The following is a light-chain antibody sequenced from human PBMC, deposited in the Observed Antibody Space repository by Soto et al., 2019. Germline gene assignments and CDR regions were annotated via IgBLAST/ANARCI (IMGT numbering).Light chain of an antibody. CDR1: TSNVGNYNF. J-gene: IGLJ3*02. CDR2: EVS. CDR3: SSSAGGTSGV. V-gene: IGLV2-23*02. Sequence: QAVVTQPASVSGSPGQSITISCTGTTSNVGNYNFVSWYQHHPGKAPKLIIYEVSRWPSGVSDRFSGAKSGNTASLTISGLRAEDEADYYCSSSAGGTSGVFGGGTKLTVL.